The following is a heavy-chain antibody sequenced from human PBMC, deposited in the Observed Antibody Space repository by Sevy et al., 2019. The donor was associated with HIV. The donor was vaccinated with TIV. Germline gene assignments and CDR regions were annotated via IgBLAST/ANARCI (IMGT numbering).Heavy chain of an antibody. CDR2: IKTETDGGTI. D-gene: IGHD2-8*02. CDR1: GFIFSNVW. CDR3: TTGHDSGAIFDY. J-gene: IGHJ4*01. Sequence: GGSLRLSCTASGFIFSNVWMSWVRQAPGKGLEWVGRIKTETDGGTIDYAAPVKDSFTITIDDSKNTLYLEMNTLKTEDTAVYFCTTGHDSGAIFDYWGQGTLVTVSS. V-gene: IGHV3-15*01.